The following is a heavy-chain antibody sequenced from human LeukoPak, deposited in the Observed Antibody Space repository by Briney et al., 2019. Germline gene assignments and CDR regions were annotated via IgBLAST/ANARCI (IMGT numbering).Heavy chain of an antibody. CDR1: GITVSSNY. D-gene: IGHD3-22*01. V-gene: IGHV3-53*01. CDR2: IYSGGRT. CDR3: ARDLLMGGSSGYQDY. Sequence: GGSLRLSCAASGITVSSNYMSWVRQAPGKGLEWVSVIYSGGRTYYADSVKGRFTISRDNSKNSLYLQMNSLRAEDTAVYYCARDLLMGGSSGYQDYWGQGTLVTVSS. J-gene: IGHJ4*02.